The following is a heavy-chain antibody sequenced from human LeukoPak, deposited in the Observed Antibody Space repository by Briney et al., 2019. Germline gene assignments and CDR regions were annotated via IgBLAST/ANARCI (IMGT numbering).Heavy chain of an antibody. D-gene: IGHD3-10*01. J-gene: IGHJ4*02. CDR3: ARGYPSMYYYGSGIDY. CDR1: GYTFTSYD. V-gene: IGHV1-8*01. Sequence: GASVKVSCKASGYTFTSYDINWVRQATGQGLEWMGWMNPNSGNTGYAQKFQGRVTMTRSTSISTAYMELSSLRSEDTAVYYCARGYPSMYYYGSGIDYWGQGTLVTVSS. CDR2: MNPNSGNT.